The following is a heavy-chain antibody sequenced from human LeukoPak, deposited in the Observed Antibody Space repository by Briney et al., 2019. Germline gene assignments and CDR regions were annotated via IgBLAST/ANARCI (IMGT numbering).Heavy chain of an antibody. V-gene: IGHV3-11*01. CDR1: GFTFSDYY. CDR3: ARDTFPDYYDSSGSPDY. CDR2: INSSGSTI. Sequence: GSLRLSCAASGFTFSDYYMRWIRQAPGKGLEWVSYINSSGSTIYYADSVKGRFTISRDNAKNSLYLQMNSLRAEDTAVYYCARDTFPDYYDSSGSPDYWGQGTLVTVSS. D-gene: IGHD3-22*01. J-gene: IGHJ4*02.